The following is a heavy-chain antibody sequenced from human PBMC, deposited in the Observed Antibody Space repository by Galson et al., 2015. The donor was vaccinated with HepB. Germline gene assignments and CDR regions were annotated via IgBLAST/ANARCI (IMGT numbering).Heavy chain of an antibody. D-gene: IGHD2-2*01. Sequence: SVKVSCKASGYIFTDYYMHWLRQAPGQGLEWMAWINPYSGDSNYAQKFQGRVTMTRDTSSSTAYMELSRLRSDDTAMYYCARGSPFHCSSASCYPFDYRGQGTLVTVSS. CDR2: INPYSGDS. CDR3: ARGSPFHCSSASCYPFDY. V-gene: IGHV1-2*02. CDR1: GYIFTDYY. J-gene: IGHJ4*02.